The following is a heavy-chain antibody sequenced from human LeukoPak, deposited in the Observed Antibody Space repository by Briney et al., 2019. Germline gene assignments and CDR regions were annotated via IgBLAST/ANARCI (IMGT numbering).Heavy chain of an antibody. D-gene: IGHD5-18*01. J-gene: IGHJ4*02. CDR2: IRTSGST. CDR3: ARLGYSYGSNY. CDR1: GDSLSSSY. V-gene: IGHV4-4*07. Sequence: PSETLSLTCTVSGDSLSSSYWSWIRQPAGQRLEWIGHIRTSGSTHYNPSLKSRVTISVDTSKNQFSLKLSSVTAADTAVYYCARLGYSYGSNYWGQGTLVTVSS.